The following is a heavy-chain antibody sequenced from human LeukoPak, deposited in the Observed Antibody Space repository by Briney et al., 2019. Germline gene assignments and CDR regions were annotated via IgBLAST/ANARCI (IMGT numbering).Heavy chain of an antibody. CDR1: GGSFSGYC. CDR3: ARVSPKDIVVVVAAIRKYYMDV. Sequence: SETLSLTCAVYGGSFSGYCWSWIRQPPGKGLEWIGEINHSGSTNYNTSPKGRVTISVDTSKNQFSLKLSSVTAADTAVYYCARVSPKDIVVVVAAIRKYYMDVWGKGTTVTVSS. D-gene: IGHD2-15*01. V-gene: IGHV4-34*01. J-gene: IGHJ6*03. CDR2: INHSGST.